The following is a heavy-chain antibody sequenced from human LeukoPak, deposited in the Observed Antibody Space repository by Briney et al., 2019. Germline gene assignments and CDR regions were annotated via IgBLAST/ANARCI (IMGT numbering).Heavy chain of an antibody. CDR3: ARVTGYIVEDYFDY. CDR1: GGSISSYY. D-gene: IGHD3-22*01. Sequence: SETLSLTCTVSGGSISSYYWSWIRQPPGKGLEWVGYIYYSGSTNYNPSLKSRVTISVDTSKNQFSLRLSSVTAADTAVYYCARVTGYIVEDYFDYWGQGTLVTVSS. J-gene: IGHJ4*02. V-gene: IGHV4-59*01. CDR2: IYYSGST.